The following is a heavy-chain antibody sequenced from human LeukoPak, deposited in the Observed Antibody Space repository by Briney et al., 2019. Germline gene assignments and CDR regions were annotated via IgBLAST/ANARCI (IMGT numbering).Heavy chain of an antibody. Sequence: PGGSLRLSRAASGFTFSSYAMHWVRQAPGKGLEWVAVISYDGSNKYYADSVKGRFTISRDNSKNTLYLQMNSLRAEDTAVYYCARGLFFHWGQGTLVTVSS. CDR1: GFTFSSYA. CDR2: ISYDGSNK. CDR3: ARGLFFH. J-gene: IGHJ4*02. D-gene: IGHD3-16*01. V-gene: IGHV3-30-3*01.